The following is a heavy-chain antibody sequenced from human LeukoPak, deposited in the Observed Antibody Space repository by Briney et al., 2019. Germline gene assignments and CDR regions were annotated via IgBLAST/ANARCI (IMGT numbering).Heavy chain of an antibody. Sequence: SGPTLVNPTQTLTLTCTFSGFSLSTSGVGVGSIRQPPGKALEWLALIYWNDDKRYSPSLKSRLTITKDTSKNQVVLTMTNMDPVDTATYYCAHRLGGPLRWGFDYWGQGTLVTVSS. CDR3: AHRLGGPLRWGFDY. V-gene: IGHV2-5*01. CDR1: GFSLSTSGVG. D-gene: IGHD3-16*01. J-gene: IGHJ4*02. CDR2: IYWNDDK.